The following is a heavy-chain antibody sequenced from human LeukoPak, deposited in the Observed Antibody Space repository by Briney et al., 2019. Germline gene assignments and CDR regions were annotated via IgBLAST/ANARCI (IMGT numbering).Heavy chain of an antibody. CDR3: AREWGDIVLMVYALTPGMDV. CDR1: GFTFSSYA. CDR2: ISYDGSNK. J-gene: IGHJ6*02. Sequence: PGRSLRLSCAASGFTFSSYAMHWVRQAPGKGLEWVAVISYDGSNKYYADSVKGRFTISRDNSKNTLYLQMNSLRVEDTAVYYCAREWGDIVLMVYALTPGMDVWGQGTTVTVSS. V-gene: IGHV3-30-3*01. D-gene: IGHD2-8*01.